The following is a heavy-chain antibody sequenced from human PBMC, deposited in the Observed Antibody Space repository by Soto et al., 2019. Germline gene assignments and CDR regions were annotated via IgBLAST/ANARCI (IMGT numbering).Heavy chain of an antibody. V-gene: IGHV3-23*01. J-gene: IGHJ4*02. Sequence: EVQLLGSGGGLVQPGGSLRLSCAASGFTFSSYAMSWVRQAPGKGLEWVSAISGSGGSTYYADSVKGRFTISRDNSKNTLYPQMNSLRAEDTAVYYCAKDGYSSSWTDYWGQGTLVTVSS. CDR2: ISGSGGST. CDR1: GFTFSSYA. CDR3: AKDGYSSSWTDY. D-gene: IGHD6-13*01.